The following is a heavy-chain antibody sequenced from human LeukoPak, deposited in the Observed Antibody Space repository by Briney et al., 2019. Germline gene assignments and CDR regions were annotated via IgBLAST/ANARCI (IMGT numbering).Heavy chain of an antibody. D-gene: IGHD3-3*01. CDR3: ARRPHFDFWSGYYDFDY. V-gene: IGHV4-34*01. Sequence: SETLSLTCAVYGGSFSGYYWGWIRQPPGKGLEWIGEINHSGSTNYNPSLKSRVTISVDTSKNQFSLKLSSVTAADTAVYYCARRPHFDFWSGYYDFDYWGQGTLVTVSS. J-gene: IGHJ4*02. CDR2: INHSGST. CDR1: GGSFSGYY.